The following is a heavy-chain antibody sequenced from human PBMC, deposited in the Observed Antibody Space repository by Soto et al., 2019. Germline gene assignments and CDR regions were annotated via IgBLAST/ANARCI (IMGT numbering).Heavy chain of an antibody. CDR2: IGTAGDT. Sequence: GGSLRLSCAASGFTFSSYDMHWVRQATGKGLEWVSAIGTAGDTYYPGSVKGRFTISRENAKNSVYLQMNSLRAEDTAVYYCARSFSGSHVLGYWGQGTLVTVSS. V-gene: IGHV3-13*01. J-gene: IGHJ4*02. D-gene: IGHD1-26*01. CDR3: ARSFSGSHVLGY. CDR1: GFTFSSYD.